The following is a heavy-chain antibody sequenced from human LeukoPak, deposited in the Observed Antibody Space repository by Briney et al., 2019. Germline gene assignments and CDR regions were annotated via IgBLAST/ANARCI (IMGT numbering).Heavy chain of an antibody. J-gene: IGHJ4*02. CDR1: GFTVSSNY. V-gene: IGHV3-66*02. CDR2: IYSGGST. CDR3: AKDSVRYYDGPGVNFDY. D-gene: IGHD3-22*01. Sequence: QPGGSLRLSCAASGFTVSSNYMSWVRQAPGKGLEWVSVIYSGGSTYYADSVKGRFTVSRDNSKNTLYLQMNSLRAEDTAVYYCAKDSVRYYDGPGVNFDYWGQGTLVTVSS.